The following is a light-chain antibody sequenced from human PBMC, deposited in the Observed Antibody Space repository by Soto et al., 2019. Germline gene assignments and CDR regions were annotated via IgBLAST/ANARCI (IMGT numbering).Light chain of an antibody. J-gene: IGKJ1*01. V-gene: IGKV3-20*01. Sequence: EIVLTQSPGTLSVSPGERAALSCKASQSVTSNYLAWYQQRPGQAPRLLIYAANRRATGSPDRLTGSGSGTDFNLTISSLDPEDSALYYCQQYAGAPWTFGQGTRVEIK. CDR1: QSVTSNY. CDR2: AAN. CDR3: QQYAGAPWT.